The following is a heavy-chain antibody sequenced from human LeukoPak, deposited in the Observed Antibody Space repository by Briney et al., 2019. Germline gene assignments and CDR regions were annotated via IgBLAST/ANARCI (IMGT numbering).Heavy chain of an antibody. Sequence: GGSLRLSCAASGFTFSSYAMSWVRQAPGKGLEWVGRVFRRTDGMQTEYAAPVKGRFTISRDDSSDAMYLQMNTLTAEDTAVYYRTAYIIGFGGDFWGQGTLVTVSS. CDR3: TAYIIGFGGDF. D-gene: IGHD3-16*01. CDR2: VFRRTDGMQT. V-gene: IGHV3-15*01. CDR1: GFTFSSYA. J-gene: IGHJ4*02.